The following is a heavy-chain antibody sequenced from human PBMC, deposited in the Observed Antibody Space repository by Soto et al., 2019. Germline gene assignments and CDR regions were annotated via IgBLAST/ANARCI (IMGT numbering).Heavy chain of an antibody. CDR2: IYYSGST. CDR3: ARVARLSSGYLNWFDP. V-gene: IGHV4-31*03. J-gene: IGHJ5*02. CDR1: GGSISSGGYY. D-gene: IGHD3-22*01. Sequence: PSETLSLTCTVSGGSISSGGYYWSWIRQNPGKGMEWIGYIYYSGSTYYNTSLKSRVTISVDTSKNQFSLKLSSVTAADTAVYYCARVARLSSGYLNWFDPWGQGTLVTVSS.